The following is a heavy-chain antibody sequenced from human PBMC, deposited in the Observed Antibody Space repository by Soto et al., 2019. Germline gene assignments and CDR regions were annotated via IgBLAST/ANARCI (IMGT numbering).Heavy chain of an antibody. CDR1: GFTFSNYW. Sequence: GGSLRLSCAASGFTFSNYWMTWVRQAPGKGLEWVDNIKEDGSEKHYVDSVKGRFTISRDNAKNSLYLQMNSLRAEDTAVYYCARDGRYCSSTSCSYTGYFDYWGQGTLVTVSS. CDR3: ARDGRYCSSTSCSYTGYFDY. V-gene: IGHV3-7*01. D-gene: IGHD2-2*01. J-gene: IGHJ4*02. CDR2: IKEDGSEK.